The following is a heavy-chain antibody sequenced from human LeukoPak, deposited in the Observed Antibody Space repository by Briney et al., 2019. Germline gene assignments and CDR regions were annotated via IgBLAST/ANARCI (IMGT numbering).Heavy chain of an antibody. D-gene: IGHD1-26*01. CDR1: GGSISSYY. V-gene: IGHV4-59*01. Sequence: SETLSLTCTVSGGSISSYYWSWIRKPPGKGLEWIGYIYYSGSTNYNPSLKSRVTISVDTSKNQFSLKLSSVTAADTAVYYCARTSIVGATVFDYWGQGTLVTVSS. CDR2: IYYSGST. J-gene: IGHJ4*02. CDR3: ARTSIVGATVFDY.